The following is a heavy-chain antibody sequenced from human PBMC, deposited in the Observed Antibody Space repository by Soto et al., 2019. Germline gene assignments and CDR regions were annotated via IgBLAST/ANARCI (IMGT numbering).Heavy chain of an antibody. V-gene: IGHV4-31*03. J-gene: IGHJ4*02. CDR3: ARTWIGSPFDF. D-gene: IGHD5-12*01. CDR1: GASMGRAAYY. CDR2: IYYSGNT. Sequence: TLSLACTVSGASMGRAAYYCSWVHQQPGKGLEWIGYIYYSGNTNYNPSLKSRLTISVDTSKNQFSLQLRSVTAADSAVYYCARTWIGSPFDFWGQRSLVTVSS.